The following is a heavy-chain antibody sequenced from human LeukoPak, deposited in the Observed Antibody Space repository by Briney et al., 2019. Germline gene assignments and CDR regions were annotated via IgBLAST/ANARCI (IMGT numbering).Heavy chain of an antibody. Sequence: ASVKVSCKASGYTFTSYGISWVRQAPGQGLEWMGWISAYSGNTNYAQKLQGRVTMTTDTSTSTAYMELRSLRSDDTAVYYCARGGPYDFWSGYTNFDYWGQGTLVTVSS. J-gene: IGHJ4*02. D-gene: IGHD3-3*01. V-gene: IGHV1-18*01. CDR3: ARGGPYDFWSGYTNFDY. CDR1: GYTFTSYG. CDR2: ISAYSGNT.